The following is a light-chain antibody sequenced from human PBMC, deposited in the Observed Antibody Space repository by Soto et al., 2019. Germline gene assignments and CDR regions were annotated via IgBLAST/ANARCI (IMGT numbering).Light chain of an antibody. J-gene: IGLJ3*02. Sequence: QSVLTQPPSVSGAPGQRVTMSCTGSRSNIGAGYDVHWFQHLPGTAPKLLIYGNINRLSGVPDRFSGSKSGTSASLAITGLQAEDEADYYCQSYDSSLSAWVFGGGTKVTVL. CDR2: GNI. CDR1: RSNIGAGYD. V-gene: IGLV1-40*01. CDR3: QSYDSSLSAWV.